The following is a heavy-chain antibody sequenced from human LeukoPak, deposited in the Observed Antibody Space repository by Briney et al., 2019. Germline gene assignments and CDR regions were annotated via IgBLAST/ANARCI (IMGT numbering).Heavy chain of an antibody. D-gene: IGHD2-2*01. CDR3: AHRKATSWAHDY. CDR1: GCTFTSYD. J-gene: IGHJ4*02. CDR2: MNPNSGNT. Sequence: ASVKVSCKASGCTFTSYDINWVRQATGQGLEWMGWMNPNSGNTGYAQKFQGRVTMTRNTSISTAYMELSSLRSEDTAVYYCAHRKATSWAHDYWGQGTLVTVSS. V-gene: IGHV1-8*01.